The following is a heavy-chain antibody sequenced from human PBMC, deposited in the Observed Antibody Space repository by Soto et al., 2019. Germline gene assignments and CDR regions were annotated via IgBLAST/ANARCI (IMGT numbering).Heavy chain of an antibody. Sequence: GGSLRLSCAASGFTFSRYDIHWVRQAPGKGLEWVSVIWYDGSNKHYADSVNGRFTISRDNSKNTLYLQMNSLRAEDTAVYYCARDEHRYFEYWGQGTLVTVSS. V-gene: IGHV3-33*01. CDR1: GFTFSRYD. J-gene: IGHJ4*02. CDR2: IWYDGSNK. CDR3: ARDEHRYFEY.